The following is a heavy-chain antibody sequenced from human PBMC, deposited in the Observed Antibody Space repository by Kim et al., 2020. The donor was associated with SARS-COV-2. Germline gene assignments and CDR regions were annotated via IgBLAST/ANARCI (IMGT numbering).Heavy chain of an antibody. Sequence: GGSLRLSCAASGFTFSGYAMTWVRQAPGKGLEWVSFISSTASTIYYADSVEGRFTISRDNAKNSVSLQMNSLRDEDTAMYYCASRGYYIDFWGQGTLVPV. CDR3: ASRGYYIDF. CDR1: GFTFSGYA. V-gene: IGHV3-48*02. CDR2: ISSTASTI. D-gene: IGHD6-13*01. J-gene: IGHJ4*02.